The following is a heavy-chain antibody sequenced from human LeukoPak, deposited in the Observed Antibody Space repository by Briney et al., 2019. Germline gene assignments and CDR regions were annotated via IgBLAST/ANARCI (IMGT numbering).Heavy chain of an antibody. V-gene: IGHV5-51*01. CDR1: GYSFTNYW. J-gene: IGHJ6*02. CDR2: IYPGDSDA. Sequence: GESLKISCKGSGYSFTNYWIGWVRQMPGKGLEWMGIIYPGDSDARYSPSFQGQVTISADKSISTAYLQWSSLKASDTAMYYCARRSEASYYYYGMDVWGQGTRVTVSS. CDR3: ARRSEASYYYYGMDV.